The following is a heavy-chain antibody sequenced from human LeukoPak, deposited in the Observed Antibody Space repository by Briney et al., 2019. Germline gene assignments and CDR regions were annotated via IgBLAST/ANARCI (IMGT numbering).Heavy chain of an antibody. V-gene: IGHV3-30*18. J-gene: IGHJ6*02. CDR1: GFTLSSYG. Sequence: HPGGSLRLSCAASGFTLSSYGMHWVRQAPGKGLEWVAAISSDGSNKYYADSVKGRFTISRDSSKNTLYLQMNSLRAEDTAVYYCAKDRNYYYYGMDVWGQGTTVTVSS. CDR3: AKDRNYYYYGMDV. CDR2: ISSDGSNK.